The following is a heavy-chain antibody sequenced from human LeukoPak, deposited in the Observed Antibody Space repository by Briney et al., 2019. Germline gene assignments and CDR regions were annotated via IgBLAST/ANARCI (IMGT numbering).Heavy chain of an antibody. V-gene: IGHV4-61*02. D-gene: IGHD2-2*01. CDR2: IYSSGST. Sequence: PSQTLSLTCTVSGGSISSGSYYWRWIRQPAGKGLEWIGRIYSSGSTNYNPSLKSRVTISVDTSKNQFSLKLSSVTAADTAVYYCARGPIVVVPAAMAFDYWGQGTLVTVSS. J-gene: IGHJ4*02. CDR3: ARGPIVVVPAAMAFDY. CDR1: GGSISSGSYY.